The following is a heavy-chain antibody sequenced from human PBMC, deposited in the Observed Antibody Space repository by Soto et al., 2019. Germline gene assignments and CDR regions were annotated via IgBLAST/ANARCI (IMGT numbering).Heavy chain of an antibody. CDR2: ISDSGNII. CDR3: ARRTRGAGWFDP. J-gene: IGHJ5*02. Sequence: GGSLRLSCAASGFTFSDNYMTWIRQAPGRGLEWVAYISDSGNIIYYADSVQGRFTVSRDNAKNSLYLQMNSLSAEDTAVYYCARRTRGAGWFDPWGQGTLVTVSS. V-gene: IGHV3-11*01. CDR1: GFTFSDNY. D-gene: IGHD6-19*01.